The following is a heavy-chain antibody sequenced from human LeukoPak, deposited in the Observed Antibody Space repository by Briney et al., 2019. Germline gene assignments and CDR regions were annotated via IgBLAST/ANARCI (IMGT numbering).Heavy chain of an antibody. CDR2: IYYSGST. V-gene: IGHV4-39*01. CDR3: AGHHPRNTVDF. D-gene: IGHD2-8*02. Sequence: SETLSLTCTVSGGSISSSSYYWGWIRQPPGKGLEWVGSIYYSGSTYYNPSLKSRVTISVDTSKNQFSLKLSSVTAADTAVYYCAGHHPRNTVDFWGQGTLVTVSS. CDR1: GGSISSSSYY. J-gene: IGHJ4*02.